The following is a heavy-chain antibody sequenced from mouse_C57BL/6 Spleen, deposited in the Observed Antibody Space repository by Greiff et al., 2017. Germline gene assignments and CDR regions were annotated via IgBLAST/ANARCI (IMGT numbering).Heavy chain of an antibody. J-gene: IGHJ3*01. V-gene: IGHV5-17*01. D-gene: IGHD2-2*01. CDR3: ARFGYPFAY. CDR1: GFTFSDYG. CDR2: ISSGSSTI. Sequence: EVQGVESGGGLVKPGGSLKLSCAASGFTFSDYGMHWVRQAPEKGLEWVAYISSGSSTIYYADTVKGRFTISRDNAKNTLFLQMTSLRSEDTAMYYCARFGYPFAYWGQGTLVTVSA.